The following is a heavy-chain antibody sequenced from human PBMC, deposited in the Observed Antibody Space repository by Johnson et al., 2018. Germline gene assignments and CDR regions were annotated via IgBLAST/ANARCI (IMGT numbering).Heavy chain of an antibody. D-gene: IGHD2-2*01. V-gene: IGHV3-48*01. Sequence: VQLVQSGGGLVQPGGSLRLSCAASGFTFSSYSMNWVRQAPGKGLEWVSYISSSSSTIYYADSVKGRFTISRDNSKNTLYLQMNSLRAEDTAVYYCAKTHCSSTSCYALGDYYYMDVWGKGTTVTVSS. CDR3: AKTHCSSTSCYALGDYYYMDV. CDR2: ISSSSSTI. J-gene: IGHJ6*03. CDR1: GFTFSSYS.